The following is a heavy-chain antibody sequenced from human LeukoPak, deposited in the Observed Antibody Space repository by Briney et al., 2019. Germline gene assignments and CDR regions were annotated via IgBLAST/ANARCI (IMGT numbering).Heavy chain of an antibody. Sequence: PGGSLRLSCAASGFTVSSNYMSWVRQAPGKGLEWVSVIYSGGSTYHADSVKGRFTISRDNSKNTLYLQMNSLRAEDTAVYYCARFGSQGSSWYGADYYYYYGMDVWGQGTTVTVSS. CDR1: GFTVSSNY. D-gene: IGHD6-13*01. V-gene: IGHV3-66*01. CDR3: ARFGSQGSSWYGADYYYYYGMDV. CDR2: IYSGGST. J-gene: IGHJ6*02.